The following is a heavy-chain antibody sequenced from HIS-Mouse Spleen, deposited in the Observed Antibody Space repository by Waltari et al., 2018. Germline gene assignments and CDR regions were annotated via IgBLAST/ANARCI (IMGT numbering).Heavy chain of an antibody. V-gene: IGHV1-2*02. D-gene: IGHD2-8*01. CDR3: ARDSRYCTNGVCFDY. J-gene: IGHJ4*02. CDR1: GYTYTAYY. CDR2: INPNSGGT. Sequence: QVQLVQSGAEVKKPGATVKGSCNASGYTYTAYYMHWVRPAPGQGLEVPGWINPNSGGTNDAQKFQGRVTITRDTAISKAYMELSRLRSDDTAVYYCARDSRYCTNGVCFDYWGQGTLVTVSS.